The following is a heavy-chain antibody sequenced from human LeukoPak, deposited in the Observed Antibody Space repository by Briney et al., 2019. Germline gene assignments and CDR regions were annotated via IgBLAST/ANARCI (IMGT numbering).Heavy chain of an antibody. CDR2: IWYDARNR. CDR3: ARDLNDYDTTGYPDY. D-gene: IGHD3-22*01. V-gene: IGHV3-33*01. Sequence: GGSLRLSCVASGFTFSRYSMHWVRQAPGKGLEWVAVIWYDARNRYYADSVEARFIISRDNSENTLYLQMNSLRAEDTAVYYCARDLNDYDTTGYPDYWGQGTLVTVSS. CDR1: GFTFSRYS. J-gene: IGHJ4*02.